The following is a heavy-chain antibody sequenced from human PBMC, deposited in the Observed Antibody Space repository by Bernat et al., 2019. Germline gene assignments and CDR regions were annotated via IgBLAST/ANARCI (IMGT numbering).Heavy chain of an antibody. V-gene: IGHV4-59*08. CDR2: IYYSGST. J-gene: IGHJ4*02. CDR3: ARKAGNVGPFPLDF. Sequence: QVQLQESGPGLVKPSETLSLTCTVSGGSISGYYWSWIRQPPGKGLEWIGYIYYSGSTNYNPSLKSRVTIAVDTSKNQFSLLLSSVTAADTALYYCARKAGNVGPFPLDFWGPGTLVTVSS. CDR1: GGSISGYY. D-gene: IGHD1-1*01.